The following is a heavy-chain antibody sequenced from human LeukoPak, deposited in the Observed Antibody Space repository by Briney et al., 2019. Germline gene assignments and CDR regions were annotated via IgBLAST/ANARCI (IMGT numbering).Heavy chain of an antibody. V-gene: IGHV1-2*02. CDR2: INPNSGGT. Sequence: GASVKVSCKASGYTFTGYYMHWVRQAPGQGLEWMGWINPNSGGTNYAQKFQGRVTMTRDTSTSTLYMELRSLRSDDTAVYYCARDESSGYGYWGQGTLVTVSS. CDR3: ARDESSGYGY. J-gene: IGHJ4*02. D-gene: IGHD3-22*01. CDR1: GYTFTGYY.